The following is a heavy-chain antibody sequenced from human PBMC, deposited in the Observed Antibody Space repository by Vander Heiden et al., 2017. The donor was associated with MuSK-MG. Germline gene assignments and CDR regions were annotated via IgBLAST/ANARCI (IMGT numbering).Heavy chain of an antibody. Sequence: QVQLLESGPGLVQPSQTLSLTCTFSGCSLSSGCYSWSWIRQHPGKGLEWIGYIYYSGSTYYNPSLKSRVTISVDTSKNQFSLKLSSVTAADTAVYYCARAGRTSRAGYYYMDVWGKGTTVTVSS. J-gene: IGHJ6*03. V-gene: IGHV4-31*03. CDR2: IYYSGST. CDR1: GCSLSSGCYS. CDR3: ARAGRTSRAGYYYMDV. D-gene: IGHD2-2*01.